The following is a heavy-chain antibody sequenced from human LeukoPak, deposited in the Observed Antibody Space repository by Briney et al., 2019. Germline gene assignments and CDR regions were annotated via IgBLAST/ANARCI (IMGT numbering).Heavy chain of an antibody. CDR3: AKTGGTLYYGIDV. Sequence: GESLRLSCAASGFTFSAYAMSWVRQAPGKGLEWASGISGSGGNTYYADSVKGRFTISRDNSTNTLYLQMNSLRAEDTAIYYCAKTGGTLYYGIDVWGQGTTVT. CDR2: ISGSGGNT. D-gene: IGHD1-1*01. J-gene: IGHJ6*02. CDR1: GFTFSAYA. V-gene: IGHV3-23*01.